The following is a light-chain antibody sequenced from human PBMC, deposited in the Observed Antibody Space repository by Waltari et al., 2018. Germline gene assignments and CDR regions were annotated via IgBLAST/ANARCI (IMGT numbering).Light chain of an antibody. J-gene: IGKJ1*01. CDR3: QQYHNWPRT. V-gene: IGKV3-15*01. Sequence: DIVVTQSPATLSVSPGERATLSCRASHTVKSDLAWYQHKPGQAPRLLIYGASTRATGIPARFSGSGSGTEFTLTISSLQSEDFAFYYCQQYHNWPRTFGQGP. CDR2: GAS. CDR1: HTVKSD.